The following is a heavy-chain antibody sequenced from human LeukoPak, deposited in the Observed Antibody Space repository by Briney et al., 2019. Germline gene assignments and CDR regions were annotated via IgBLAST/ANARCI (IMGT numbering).Heavy chain of an antibody. V-gene: IGHV3-23*01. CDR3: ARDPNGDYIGAFDM. Sequence: GGSLRLSCTASGFTFSAYAMMWVRQAPGKGPEWVSAICGGGGSAFYADSVKGRFTISRDNSKYTLFLQMNSLRAEDTAVYYCARDPNGDYIGAFDMWGPGTMVTVSS. CDR2: ICGGGGSA. CDR1: GFTFSAYA. J-gene: IGHJ3*02. D-gene: IGHD4-17*01.